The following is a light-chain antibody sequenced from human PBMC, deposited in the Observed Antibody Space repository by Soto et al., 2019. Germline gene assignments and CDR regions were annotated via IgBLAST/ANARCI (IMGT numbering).Light chain of an antibody. CDR3: QQNYSAPWT. J-gene: IGKJ1*01. V-gene: IGKV1-39*01. Sequence: DIQMTQSPSSLSASVGDTVTITCRASQIIISYLNWYQQKPGKAPNLLIYGASSVQSGVPSRFSGSASGTDFTLTISSLQPEDFATYYCQQNYSAPWTFGQGTKVDVK. CDR2: GAS. CDR1: QIIISY.